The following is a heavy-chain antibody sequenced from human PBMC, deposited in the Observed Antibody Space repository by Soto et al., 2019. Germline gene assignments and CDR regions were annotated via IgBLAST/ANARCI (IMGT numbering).Heavy chain of an antibody. D-gene: IGHD6-19*01. J-gene: IGHJ6*02. CDR2: MNPNSGNT. Sequence: ASVKVSCKASGYTFTSYDINWVRQATGQGLEWMGWMNPNSGNTGYAQKFQGRVTMTRNTSISTAYMELSSLRSEDTAVYYCAMLGGWSGGSNDMDVWGQGTTVTVSS. V-gene: IGHV1-8*01. CDR1: GYTFTSYD. CDR3: AMLGGWSGGSNDMDV.